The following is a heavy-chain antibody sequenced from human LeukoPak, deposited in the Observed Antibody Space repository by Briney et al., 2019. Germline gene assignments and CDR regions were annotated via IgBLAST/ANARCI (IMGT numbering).Heavy chain of an antibody. CDR3: AREGYYDSSGHHYFDY. CDR1: GFTFSSYG. J-gene: IGHJ4*02. Sequence: GGSLRLSCAASGFTFSSYGMSWVRQAPGKGLEWVSGINWNGGSTGYADSVKGRFTISRDNAKNSLYLQMNSLRAEDTALYYCAREGYYDSSGHHYFDYWGQGTLVTVSS. CDR2: INWNGGST. V-gene: IGHV3-20*04. D-gene: IGHD3-22*01.